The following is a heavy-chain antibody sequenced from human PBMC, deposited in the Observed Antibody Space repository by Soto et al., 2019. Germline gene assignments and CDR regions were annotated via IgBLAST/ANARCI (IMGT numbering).Heavy chain of an antibody. V-gene: IGHV3-33*01. CDR3: ASPVAGIGTDAFDI. CDR2: IWYDGSNK. D-gene: IGHD6-19*01. Sequence: GGSLRLSCAASGFTFSSYGMLWVRQAPGKGLEWVAVIWYDGSNKYYADSVKGRFTISRDNSKNTLYLQMNSLRAEDTAVYYCASPVAGIGTDAFDIWGQGTMVTVSS. CDR1: GFTFSSYG. J-gene: IGHJ3*02.